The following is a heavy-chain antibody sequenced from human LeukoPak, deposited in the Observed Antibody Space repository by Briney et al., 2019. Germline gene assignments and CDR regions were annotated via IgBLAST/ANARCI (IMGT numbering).Heavy chain of an antibody. D-gene: IGHD5-24*01. CDR1: GGSISDYY. J-gene: IGHJ4*02. CDR3: TRDRRDGYNYVDY. V-gene: IGHV4-59*01. CDR2: ISYSGCT. Sequence: SETLSLTCTVSGGSISDYYWSWIRQPPGKGLEWIGYISYSGCTDYNPSLKSRVTMSVDTSKNQFSLKLYSVTPADTAIYYCTRDRRDGYNYVDYWGQGTLVTVSS.